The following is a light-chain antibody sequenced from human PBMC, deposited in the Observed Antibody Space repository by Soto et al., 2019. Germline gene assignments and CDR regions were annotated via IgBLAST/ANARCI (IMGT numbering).Light chain of an antibody. CDR2: EVI. CDR1: SSDVGGYNY. V-gene: IGLV2-14*01. J-gene: IGLJ2*01. Sequence: QSALTQPASVSGSPGQSITISCTGTSSDVGGYNYVSWYQQHPGKAPKIMIYEVIYRPSGVSNRFSGSKSGNTASLTISGLLAEDEADYYCSSYATSSTYVVFGGGTKLTVL. CDR3: SSYATSSTYVV.